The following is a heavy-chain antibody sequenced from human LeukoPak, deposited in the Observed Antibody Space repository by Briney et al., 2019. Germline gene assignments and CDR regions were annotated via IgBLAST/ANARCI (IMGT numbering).Heavy chain of an antibody. CDR3: ARDDSAYYDFWSGYYTEWFDP. Sequence: SVKVSCKASGGTFSSYAISWVRQAPGQGLEWMGGIIPIFGTANYAQKLQGRVTMTTDTSTSTAYMELRSLRSDDTAVYYCARDDSAYYDFWSGYYTEWFDPWGQGTLVTVSS. CDR1: GGTFSSYA. J-gene: IGHJ5*02. D-gene: IGHD3-3*01. CDR2: IIPIFGTA. V-gene: IGHV1-69*05.